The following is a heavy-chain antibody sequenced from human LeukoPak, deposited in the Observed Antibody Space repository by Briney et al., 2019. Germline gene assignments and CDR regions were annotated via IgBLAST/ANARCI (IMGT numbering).Heavy chain of an antibody. J-gene: IGHJ4*02. CDR1: GFDVSINY. CDR3: ARGFLQLAPYYFDY. V-gene: IGHV3-66*01. CDR2: IHNDGST. Sequence: GGSLRLSCAASGFDVSINYMNWIRQSPEKGLEWVSIIHNDGSTYYADSVKGRFTVSRDNSKNTVSLQMDSLRVDDTGIYYCARGFLQLAPYYFDYWGQGALVTVSS. D-gene: IGHD1-1*01.